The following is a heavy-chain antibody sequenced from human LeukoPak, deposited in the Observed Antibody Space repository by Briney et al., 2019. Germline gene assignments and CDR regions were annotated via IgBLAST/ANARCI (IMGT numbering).Heavy chain of an antibody. D-gene: IGHD6-13*01. CDR1: GYTFTGYY. V-gene: IGHV1-2*02. J-gene: IGHJ5*02. CDR2: INPNSGGT. CDR3: ARDSSSWYREYNWFDP. Sequence: ASVKVSCKASGYTFTGYYMHWVRQAPGQGLEWMGWINPNSGGTNYAQKFQGRVTMTRDTSISTAYMELRSLRSDDTAVYYCARDSSSWYREYNWFDPWGQGTLVTVSS.